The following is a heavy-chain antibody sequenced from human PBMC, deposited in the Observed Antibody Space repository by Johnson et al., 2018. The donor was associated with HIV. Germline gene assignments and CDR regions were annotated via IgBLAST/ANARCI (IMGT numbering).Heavy chain of an antibody. J-gene: IGHJ3*02. D-gene: IGHD3-3*01. CDR1: GFTFSSYG. V-gene: IGHV3-30*18. CDR3: AKDLGESEKEGWATDYNDFSIGYPGQDPRAVVGAFDI. CDR2: ISYDGYNN. Sequence: VQLVESGGGVVQPGRSLRLSCAASGFTFSSYGMHWVRQAPGKGLEWVAVISYDGYNNYYADSVKGRFTISRDNSKNTLYLQMNSLRAEDTAVYYCAKDLGESEKEGWATDYNDFSIGYPGQDPRAVVGAFDIWGQGTMVTVSS.